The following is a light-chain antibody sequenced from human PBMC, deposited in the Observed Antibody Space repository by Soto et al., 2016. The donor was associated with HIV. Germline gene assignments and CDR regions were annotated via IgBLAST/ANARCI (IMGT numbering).Light chain of an antibody. CDR2: KAS. CDR1: QTISSF. V-gene: IGKV1-5*03. CDR3: QQYSTYPWT. Sequence: DIQMTQSPSTLSASVGDRVTITCRASQTISSFLAWYQQKPGKAPKLLIYKASSLESGVPSSFSGSGSGTEFSLTIGSLQPDDFAYYYCQQYSTYPWTFGQGTKVEIK. J-gene: IGKJ1*01.